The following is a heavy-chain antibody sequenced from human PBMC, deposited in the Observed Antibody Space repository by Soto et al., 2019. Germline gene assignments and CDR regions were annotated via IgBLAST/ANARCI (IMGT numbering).Heavy chain of an antibody. CDR2: INHSGST. CDR3: ARRVIVVVTAENWFDP. V-gene: IGHV4-34*01. J-gene: IGHJ5*02. Sequence: SETLSLTCAVYGGSFSGYYLSWIRQPPGKGLEWIGEINHSGSTNYNPSLKSRVTISVDTSKNQFSLKLSSVTAADTAVYYCARRVIVVVTAENWFDPWGQGTLVTVSS. D-gene: IGHD2-21*02. CDR1: GGSFSGYY.